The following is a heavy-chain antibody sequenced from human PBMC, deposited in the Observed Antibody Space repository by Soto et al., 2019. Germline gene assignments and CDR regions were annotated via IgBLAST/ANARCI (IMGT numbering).Heavy chain of an antibody. D-gene: IGHD2-15*01. V-gene: IGHV3-30-3*01. Sequence: QVQLVESGGGVVQPGRSLRLSCAASGFTVSSYGLHWVRQPPGKGLEWLAFISYDGSDKFYADSVKCRFTISRDSSKNTLYLQLNSLRAEDTAVYYCARVLGGFPNFDFWVQGTLVTVSS. CDR3: ARVLGGFPNFDF. CDR2: ISYDGSDK. CDR1: GFTVSSYG. J-gene: IGHJ4*02.